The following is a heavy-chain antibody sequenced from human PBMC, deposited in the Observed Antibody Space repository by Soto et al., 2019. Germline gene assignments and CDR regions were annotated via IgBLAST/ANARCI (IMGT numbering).Heavy chain of an antibody. J-gene: IGHJ4*02. V-gene: IGHV3-21*01. D-gene: IGHD5-12*01. CDR1: GFTFSSYS. CDR2: ISSSSSNI. Sequence: GGSLRLSCAASGFTFSSYSMNWVRQAPGKGLEWVSSISSSSSNIYYADSVKGRFTISRDNSKNTLYLQMNSLRAEDTAVYYCARDGDSGYDWGHFDYWDQGTLVTVSS. CDR3: ARDGDSGYDWGHFDY.